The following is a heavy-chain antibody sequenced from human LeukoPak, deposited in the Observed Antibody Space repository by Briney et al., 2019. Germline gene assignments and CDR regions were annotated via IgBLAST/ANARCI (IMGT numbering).Heavy chain of an antibody. CDR3: ARAYAVRPLIMTHFDL. J-gene: IGHJ4*02. CDR1: GVSVSSYY. Sequence: KPSETLSLTCSVSGVSVSSYYWSWLRQPAGKGLEWVGRIYPSGTTHYNHSLKSRVTMSVATSKNQFSLKLSSVTAADTAVSFCARAYAVRPLIMTHFDLWGQGSLVTVSS. V-gene: IGHV4-4*07. CDR2: IYPSGTT. D-gene: IGHD3-10*01.